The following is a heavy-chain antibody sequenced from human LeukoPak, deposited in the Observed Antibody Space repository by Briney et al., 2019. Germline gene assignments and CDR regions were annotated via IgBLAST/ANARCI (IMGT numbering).Heavy chain of an antibody. V-gene: IGHV4-59*08. Sequence: PSETLSLTCAVYGGSFSGYYWSWIRQPPGKGLEWIGYIYYSGSTNYNPSLKSRVTISVDTSKNQFSLKLSSVTAADTAVYYCARHVTYYDFWSGYYPPTNNWFDPWGQGTLVTVSS. D-gene: IGHD3-3*01. CDR2: IYYSGST. J-gene: IGHJ5*02. CDR3: ARHVTYYDFWSGYYPPTNNWFDP. CDR1: GGSFSGYY.